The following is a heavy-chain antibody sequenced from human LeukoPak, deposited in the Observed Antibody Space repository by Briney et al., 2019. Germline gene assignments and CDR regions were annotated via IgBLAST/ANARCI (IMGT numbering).Heavy chain of an antibody. V-gene: IGHV4-59*01. D-gene: IGHD2-8*01. CDR1: GGSISSYS. Sequence: PSETLSLTCTVSGGSISSYSWGWIRQPPGKGPEWIGYIYYSGTINYNPSLKSRVTISVDTSKNQFSLKLSSVTAADTAVYYCARDECTNGVCYQSQHWGQGTLVTVSS. CDR3: ARDECTNGVCYQSQH. J-gene: IGHJ1*01. CDR2: IYYSGTI.